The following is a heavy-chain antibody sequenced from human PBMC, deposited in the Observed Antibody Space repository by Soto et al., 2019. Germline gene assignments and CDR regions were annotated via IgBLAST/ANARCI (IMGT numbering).Heavy chain of an antibody. Sequence: SETLSLTCTVSGGSSSSYYWSWIRQPPGKGLEWIGYIYYSGNTNYNPSLESRVTISVDTSRNQFSLKLSSVTAADTAVYYCARHVIAVAPFDPWGQGTLVTVSS. D-gene: IGHD6-19*01. CDR3: ARHVIAVAPFDP. CDR2: IYYSGNT. V-gene: IGHV4-59*08. J-gene: IGHJ5*02. CDR1: GGSSSSYY.